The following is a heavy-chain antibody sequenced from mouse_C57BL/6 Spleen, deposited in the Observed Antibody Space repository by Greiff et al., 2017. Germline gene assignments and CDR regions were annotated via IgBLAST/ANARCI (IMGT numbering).Heavy chain of an antibody. D-gene: IGHD3-3*01. J-gene: IGHJ3*01. CDR2: IYPSDSET. V-gene: IGHV1-61*01. CDR3: ARSGGTRAWFAY. Sequence: QVQLQQPGAELVRPGSSVKLSCKASGYTFTSYWMDWVKQRPGQGLEWIGNIYPSDSETHYNQKFKDKATLTVDKSSSTAYMQLSSLTSEDSAVXYCARSGGTRAWFAYWGQGTLVTVSA. CDR1: GYTFTSYW.